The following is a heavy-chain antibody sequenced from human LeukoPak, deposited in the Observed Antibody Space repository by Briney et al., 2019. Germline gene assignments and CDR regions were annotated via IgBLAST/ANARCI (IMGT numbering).Heavy chain of an antibody. CDR3: AHGAMYQLDY. J-gene: IGHJ4*02. D-gene: IGHD2-2*01. Sequence: SETLSLTCTVSGGSISSSSYYWGWIRQPPGKGLEWIGSIYYSGSTYYNPSLKSRVTISVDTSKNQFSLKLSSVTAADTAVYYCAHGAMYQLDYWGQGTLVIVSS. CDR1: GGSISSSSYY. V-gene: IGHV4-39*07. CDR2: IYYSGST.